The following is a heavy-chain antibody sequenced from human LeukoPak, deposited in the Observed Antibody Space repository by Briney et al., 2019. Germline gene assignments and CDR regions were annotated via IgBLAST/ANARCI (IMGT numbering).Heavy chain of an antibody. CDR2: ISSSSSTI. CDR3: ARVTGLRFMDV. Sequence: GGSLRLSCAASGFTFSSYSMNWVRQAPGEGLEWVSYISSSSSTIYYADSVKGRFTISRDNAKNSLYLQMNSLRAEDTAVYYCARVTGLRFMDVWGQGTTVTVSS. D-gene: IGHD5-12*01. J-gene: IGHJ6*02. V-gene: IGHV3-48*01. CDR1: GFTFSSYS.